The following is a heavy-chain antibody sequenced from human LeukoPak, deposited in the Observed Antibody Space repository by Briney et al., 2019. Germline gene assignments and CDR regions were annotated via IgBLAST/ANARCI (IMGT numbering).Heavy chain of an antibody. Sequence: GASVKVSCKASGYTFTSYGISWVRQAPGQGLEWMGWISAYNGNTNYAQKLQGRVTMTTDTSTSTAYMELRSLRSDDTAVYHCARAWYYGDYEFAKKSFDYWGQGTLVTVSS. D-gene: IGHD4-17*01. CDR2: ISAYNGNT. V-gene: IGHV1-18*01. CDR3: ARAWYYGDYEFAKKSFDY. J-gene: IGHJ4*02. CDR1: GYTFTSYG.